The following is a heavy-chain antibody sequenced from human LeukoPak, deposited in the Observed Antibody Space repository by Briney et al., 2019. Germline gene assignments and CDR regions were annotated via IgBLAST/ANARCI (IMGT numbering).Heavy chain of an antibody. CDR1: GYKLTNNW. D-gene: IGHD6-13*01. CDR3: VRFALTSSLDH. Sequence: GESLKISRKISGYKLTNNWIGWVRQVPGKGLEWKCTIYPGYSEAKYSPSFQGQVTLSVDASISTAYLQLSGLRASDTAIYYCVRFALTSSLDHWGQGTLVTVSS. V-gene: IGHV5-51*01. CDR2: IYPGYSEA. J-gene: IGHJ5*02.